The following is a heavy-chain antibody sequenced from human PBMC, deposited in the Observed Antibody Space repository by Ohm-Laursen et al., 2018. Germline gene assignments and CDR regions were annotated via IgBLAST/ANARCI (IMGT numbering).Heavy chain of an antibody. CDR1: GFTFSTYS. CDR2: ISSSGSTI. CDR3: ARRYNWNADDAFDI. Sequence: SLRLSCAASGFTFSTYSMNWIRQAPGKGLEWVSYISSSGSTIYYADSVKGRFTISRDNSKNTLYLQMNSLRAEDTAVYYCARRYNWNADDAFDIWGQGTMVTVSS. D-gene: IGHD1-20*01. J-gene: IGHJ3*02. V-gene: IGHV3-48*01.